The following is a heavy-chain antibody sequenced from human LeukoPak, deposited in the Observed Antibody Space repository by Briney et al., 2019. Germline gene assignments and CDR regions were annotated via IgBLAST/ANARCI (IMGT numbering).Heavy chain of an antibody. CDR1: GGSISSSSYY. D-gene: IGHD3-22*01. V-gene: IGHV4-39*07. Sequence: PSETLSLTCTVSGGSISSSSYYWGWIRQPPGKGLEWIGSIYYSGSTYYNPSLKSRVTISVDTSKNQFSLKLSSVTAADTAVYYCARDKAPRYYYDSSGYSYDDQCYFDYWGQGTLVTVSS. J-gene: IGHJ4*02. CDR2: IYYSGST. CDR3: ARDKAPRYYYDSSGYSYDDQCYFDY.